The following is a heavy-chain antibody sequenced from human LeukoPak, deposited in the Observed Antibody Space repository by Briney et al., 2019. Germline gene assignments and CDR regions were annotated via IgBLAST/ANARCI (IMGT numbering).Heavy chain of an antibody. CDR2: IYYSGST. D-gene: IGHD3-22*01. J-gene: IGHJ4*02. CDR1: GGSFSGYY. V-gene: IGHV4-59*01. Sequence: SETLSLTCAVYGGSFSGYYWSWIRQPPGKGLEWIGYIYYSGSTNYNPSLKSRVTISVDTSKNQFSLKLSSVTAADTAVYYCARVSQGGYYDSSGYPDYWGQGTLVTVSS. CDR3: ARVSQGGYYDSSGYPDY.